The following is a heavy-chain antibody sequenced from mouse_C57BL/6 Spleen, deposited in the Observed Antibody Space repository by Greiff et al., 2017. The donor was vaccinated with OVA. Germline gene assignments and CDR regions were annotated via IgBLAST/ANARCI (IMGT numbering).Heavy chain of an antibody. V-gene: IGHV5-17*01. Sequence: EVQVVESGGGLVKPGGSLKLSCAASGFTFSDYGMHWVRQAPEKGLEWVAYISSGSSTIYYADTVKGRFTISRDNAKNTLFLQMTSLRSEDTAMYYCARGTGKRGVYYFDYWGQGTTLTVSS. D-gene: IGHD4-1*01. CDR1: GFTFSDYG. J-gene: IGHJ2*01. CDR2: ISSGSSTI. CDR3: ARGTGKRGVYYFDY.